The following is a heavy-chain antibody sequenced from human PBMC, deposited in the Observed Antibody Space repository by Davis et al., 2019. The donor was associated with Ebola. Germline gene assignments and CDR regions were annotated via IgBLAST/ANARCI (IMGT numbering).Heavy chain of an antibody. J-gene: IGHJ4*02. V-gene: IGHV4-34*01. CDR3: ARGTWIQLWQSFDY. Sequence: SETLSLTCAVYGGSFSGYYWSWIRQPPGKGLEWIGEINHSGRTYYNPSLKSRVTISVDRSKNQFSLKLSSVTAADTAVYYCARGTWIQLWQSFDYWGQGTLVTVSS. CDR1: GGSFSGYY. D-gene: IGHD5-18*01. CDR2: INHSGRT.